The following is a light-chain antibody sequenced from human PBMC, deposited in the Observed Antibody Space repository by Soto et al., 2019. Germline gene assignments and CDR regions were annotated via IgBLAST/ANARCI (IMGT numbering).Light chain of an antibody. CDR3: QQFGGSLT. Sequence: EIVLTQSPGTLSLSPGESATLSCRASQSVRNSDLAWYQQKPGQAPTFLIYDASRRATGVPERFSASGSGTDFTLTVSRLEHEDFAVYYCQQFGGSLTFGGGTKVQIK. CDR2: DAS. CDR1: QSVRNSD. J-gene: IGKJ4*01. V-gene: IGKV3-20*01.